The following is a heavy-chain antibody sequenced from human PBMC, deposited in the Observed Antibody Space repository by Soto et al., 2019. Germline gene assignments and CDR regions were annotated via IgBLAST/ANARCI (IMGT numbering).Heavy chain of an antibody. D-gene: IGHD6-6*01. CDR1: GFTFSSYA. CDR3: AKDRPPEVCQLANAFDY. V-gene: IGHV3-23*01. CDR2: ISGSGGST. Sequence: GGSLRLSCAASGFTFSSYAMSWVRQAPGKGLEWVSAISGSGGSTYYADSVKGRFTISRDNSKNTLYLQMNSLRAEDTAVYYCAKDRPPEVCQLANAFDYWAKGTLVTVSS. J-gene: IGHJ4*02.